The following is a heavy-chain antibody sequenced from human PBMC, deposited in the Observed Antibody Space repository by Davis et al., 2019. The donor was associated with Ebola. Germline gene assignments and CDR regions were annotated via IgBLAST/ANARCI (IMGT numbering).Heavy chain of an antibody. CDR3: ARGSSEVYYYGMDV. D-gene: IGHD6-6*01. CDR2: INGDGSST. CDR1: GFTLSSYW. Sequence: GESLKISCAASGFTLSSYWMHWVRQDPGKGLVWLSRINGDGSSTAYADSVKGRFTISRDNAKNTLYLQMNSLRAEDTAVYYCARGSSEVYYYGMDVWGQGTTVTVSS. J-gene: IGHJ6*02. V-gene: IGHV3-74*01.